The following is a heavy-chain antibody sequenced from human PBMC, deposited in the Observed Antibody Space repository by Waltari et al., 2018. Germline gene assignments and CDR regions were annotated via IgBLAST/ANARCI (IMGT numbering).Heavy chain of an antibody. V-gene: IGHV4-31*11. D-gene: IGHD3-3*01. Sequence: QVHLQESGPGLVKPSQTLSLTCAVPRASLSTSGYFSRWIRHHPGKGLEWLGYISFTGSPYYNPSLKGRLTISVDTSKNDFSLRLTSVTAADTGVYYCARDDFWSGSRLDYWGQGTLVTVSS. CDR2: ISFTGSP. CDR1: RASLSTSGYF. CDR3: ARDDFWSGSRLDY. J-gene: IGHJ4*02.